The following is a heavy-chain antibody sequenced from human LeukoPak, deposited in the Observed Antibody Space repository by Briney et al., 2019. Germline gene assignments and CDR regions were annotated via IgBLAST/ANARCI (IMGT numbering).Heavy chain of an antibody. Sequence: GASVKVSCKASGYTFTSYDINWVRQATGQGLEWMGWMNPNSGNTGYAQKFQGRVTMTRNTSISTAYMELRRLRSEDTAVYYCARSPTHYYDSSGSDYWGQGTLVTVSS. D-gene: IGHD3-22*01. CDR1: GYTFTSYD. V-gene: IGHV1-8*01. J-gene: IGHJ4*02. CDR2: MNPNSGNT. CDR3: ARSPTHYYDSSGSDY.